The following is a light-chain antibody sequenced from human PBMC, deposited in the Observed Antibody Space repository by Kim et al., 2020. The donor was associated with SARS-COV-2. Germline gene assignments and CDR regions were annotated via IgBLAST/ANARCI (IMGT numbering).Light chain of an antibody. J-gene: IGLJ3*02. CDR2: GKN. CDR1: SLRSYY. Sequence: LGQTVRITCQGDSLRSYYASWYQQKPGQAPVLVIYGKNNRPSGIPDRFSGSSSGNTASLTITGAQAEDEADYYCNSRDSSGNHHWVFDGGTQLTVL. V-gene: IGLV3-19*01. CDR3: NSRDSSGNHHWV.